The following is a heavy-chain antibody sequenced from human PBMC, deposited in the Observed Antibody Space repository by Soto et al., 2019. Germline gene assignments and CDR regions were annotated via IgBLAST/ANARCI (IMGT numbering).Heavy chain of an antibody. Sequence: SSETLSLTCTVSGGSISSYYWSWIRQPPGKGLEWIGYIYYSGSTYYNPSLKSRVTISVDTSKNQFSLKLSSVTAADTAVYYCARGAGYYDSSGYYAWFDPWGQGTLVTVSS. V-gene: IGHV4-59*08. CDR1: GGSISSYY. CDR3: ARGAGYYDSSGYYAWFDP. D-gene: IGHD3-22*01. J-gene: IGHJ5*02. CDR2: IYYSGST.